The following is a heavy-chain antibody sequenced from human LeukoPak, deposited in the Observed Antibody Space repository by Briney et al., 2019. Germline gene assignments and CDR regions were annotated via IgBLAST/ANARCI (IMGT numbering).Heavy chain of an antibody. J-gene: IGHJ5*02. D-gene: IGHD4-17*01. CDR2: INHSGST. Sequence: SETLSLTCAVYGGSFSCYYWSWIRQPPGKGLEWIGEINHSGSTNYNPSLKSRVTISVDTSKNQFSLKLSSVTAADTAVYYCARFFHDYGAVNWFDPWGQGTLVTVSS. CDR1: GGSFSCYY. CDR3: ARFFHDYGAVNWFDP. V-gene: IGHV4-34*01.